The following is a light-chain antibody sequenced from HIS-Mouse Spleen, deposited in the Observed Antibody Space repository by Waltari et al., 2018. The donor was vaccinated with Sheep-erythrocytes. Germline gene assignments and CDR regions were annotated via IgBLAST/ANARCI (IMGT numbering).Light chain of an antibody. CDR2: WAS. CDR3: QQYYSTLT. Sequence: DIVMTQSPDSLAVSLGERATINCKSSQSVLYSSNNKNYLAWYQQKPGQPPKLPISWASTRESGVPDRFSGSGSGTDFTLTISSLQAEDVAVYYCQQYYSTLTFGGGTKVEIK. J-gene: IGKJ4*01. CDR1: QSVLYSSNNKNY. V-gene: IGKV4-1*01.